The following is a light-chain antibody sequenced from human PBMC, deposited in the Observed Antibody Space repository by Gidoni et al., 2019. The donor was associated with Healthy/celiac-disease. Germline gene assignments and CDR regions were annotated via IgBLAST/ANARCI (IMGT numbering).Light chain of an antibody. V-gene: IGKV1-39*01. CDR1: QRISSY. CDR3: QQRYSTPRT. CDR2: AAS. Sequence: DLQMTQSPSSLSASVGDKVNITCRASQRISSYLNWYQQKPGKAPKILIYAASSWQSGGPSRCSGSGSGTDVTTTIISLQPEDLATYYCQQRYSTPRTFGQGTKVEIK. J-gene: IGKJ1*01.